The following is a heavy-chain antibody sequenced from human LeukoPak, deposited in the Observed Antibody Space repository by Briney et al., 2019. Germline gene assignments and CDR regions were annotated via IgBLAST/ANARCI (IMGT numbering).Heavy chain of an antibody. V-gene: IGHV3-15*01. Sequence: GGSLRLSCAASGFSFTNAWMSWVRQAPGKGLEWVGRIKSKTDGGTADYVAPVKGRFTISRDDSKNTVYLQMNRLITEDTAVYYCSTDPTYWGQGTLVTVSS. CDR3: STDPTY. CDR2: IKSKTDGGTA. CDR1: GFSFTNAW. J-gene: IGHJ4*02.